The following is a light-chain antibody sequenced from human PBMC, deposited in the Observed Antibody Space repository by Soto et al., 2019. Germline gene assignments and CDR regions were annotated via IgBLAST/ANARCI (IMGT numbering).Light chain of an antibody. CDR3: QQYGSSLIT. CDR2: GAS. J-gene: IGKJ5*01. Sequence: EIVLTQSPGTLSLSPGERATLSCRASQSVSSSYLDWYQQKPGQAPRLLIYGASSRATGIPDRFSGSGSGTDFTLTISRLEPEDFAVYYCQQYGSSLITFGQGTRLEIK. CDR1: QSVSSSY. V-gene: IGKV3-20*01.